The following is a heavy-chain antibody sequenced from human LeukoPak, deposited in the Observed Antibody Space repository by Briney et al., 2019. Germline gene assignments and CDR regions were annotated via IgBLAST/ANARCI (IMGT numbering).Heavy chain of an antibody. J-gene: IGHJ3*02. Sequence: GGSLRLSCAASGFTFSSYSMNWVRQAPGKGLELVSSISSSSSYIYYADSVKGRFTISRDNAKNSLYLQMISLRAEDTAVYYCARDVGLRYFDAFDIWGQGTMVTVSS. V-gene: IGHV3-21*01. CDR2: ISSSSSYI. D-gene: IGHD3-9*01. CDR1: GFTFSSYS. CDR3: ARDVGLRYFDAFDI.